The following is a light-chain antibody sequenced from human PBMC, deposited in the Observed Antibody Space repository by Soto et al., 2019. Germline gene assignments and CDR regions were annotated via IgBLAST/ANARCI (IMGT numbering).Light chain of an antibody. CDR2: DNN. Sequence: QSVLTQPPSVSAAPGQKVTISCSGSSSNIGNNYVSWYQPLPGTAPKLLIYDNNKRPSGIPDRFSGSKSGTSATLGITGLQTGDEADYYCGTWDSSLSAEWVFGGGTKLTVL. V-gene: IGLV1-51*01. CDR3: GTWDSSLSAEWV. CDR1: SSNIGNNY. J-gene: IGLJ3*02.